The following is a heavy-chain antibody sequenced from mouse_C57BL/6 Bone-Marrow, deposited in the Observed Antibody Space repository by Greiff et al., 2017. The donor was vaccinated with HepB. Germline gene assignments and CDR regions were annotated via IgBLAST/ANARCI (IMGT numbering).Heavy chain of an antibody. D-gene: IGHD1-1*01. Sequence: VKLQESGAELVMPGASVKLSCKASGYTFTSYWMHWVKQRPGQGLEWIGEIDPSDSYTNYNQKFKGKSTLTVDKSSSTAYMQLSSLTSEDSAVYYCARDYYGSSFAMDYWGQGTSVTVSS. CDR2: IDPSDSYT. V-gene: IGHV1-69*01. CDR3: ARDYYGSSFAMDY. J-gene: IGHJ4*01. CDR1: GYTFTSYW.